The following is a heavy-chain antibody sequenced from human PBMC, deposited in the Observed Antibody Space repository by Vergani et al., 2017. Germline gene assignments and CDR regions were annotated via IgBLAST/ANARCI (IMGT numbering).Heavy chain of an antibody. J-gene: IGHJ6*03. CDR2: IRSHTHGATT. Sequence: EVQLAESGGGLVQPGHSLRLSCTTSGLSFGDYAMTWVRQVPGKGLQWVGVIRSHTHGATTEYAASVKGRFTISRDDSKNSAFLQMTSLKTEDTAVYYCAKDATYYDFWSGYYTGYYYYYYMDVWGKGTTVTVSS. D-gene: IGHD3-3*01. CDR3: AKDATYYDFWSGYYTGYYYYYYMDV. CDR1: GLSFGDYA. V-gene: IGHV3-49*04.